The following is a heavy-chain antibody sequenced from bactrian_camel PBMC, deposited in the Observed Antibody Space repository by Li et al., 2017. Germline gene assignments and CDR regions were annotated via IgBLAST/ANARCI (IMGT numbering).Heavy chain of an antibody. CDR3: VRRLWNSDYSFGY. CDR2: INSGGGIT. CDR1: GFTFSSYW. Sequence: QVQLVESGGGLVQSGGSLRLSCAASGFTFSSYWMYWVRQAPGKGLEWVSAINSGGGITYYADSVKERFTISRDNAKNTVYLQMNSLKPEDTAVYYCVRRLWNSDYSFGYWGQGTQVTVS. D-gene: IGHD4*01. V-gene: IGHV3S25*01. J-gene: IGHJ6*01.